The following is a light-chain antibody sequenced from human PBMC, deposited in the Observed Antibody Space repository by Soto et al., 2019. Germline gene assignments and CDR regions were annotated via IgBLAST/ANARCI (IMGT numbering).Light chain of an antibody. CDR2: EVS. J-gene: IGLJ2*01. CDR3: SSYTSRTSVV. V-gene: IGLV2-14*01. CDR1: SSDVGRYNY. Sequence: QSALTQPASVSGSPGQSITISCTGTSSDVGRYNYVSWYQQYPGKAPKLIIFEVSIRPSGVSNRFSGSKSGTTASLTISGLQIEYEDDYYCSSYTSRTSVVFGGGTQLTVL.